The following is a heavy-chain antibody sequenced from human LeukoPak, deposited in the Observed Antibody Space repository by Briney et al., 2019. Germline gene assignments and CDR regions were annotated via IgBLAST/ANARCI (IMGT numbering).Heavy chain of an antibody. CDR2: ITSGGKYI. CDR1: GFTFSSSV. V-gene: IGHV3-21*01. Sequence: PGGSLRLSCAASGFTFSSSVMSWVRQAPGKGLEWVSSITSGGKYIYDADSVKGRFTISRDNAENSVYLQMNSLRAEDTAVYYCARDGLWYFDLWGRGTLVTVSS. CDR3: ARDGLWYFDL. J-gene: IGHJ2*01.